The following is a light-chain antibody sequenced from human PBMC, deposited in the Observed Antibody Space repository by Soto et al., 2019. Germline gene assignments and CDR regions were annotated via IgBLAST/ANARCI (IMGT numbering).Light chain of an antibody. CDR2: GAS. Sequence: EIVLTQSPGTLSLSPGERATLSCRASQSVSSSYLAWYQQKPGQAPRLLIYGASSRATGIPDRFSGSGSGTDFTLTISRLEHEDLAVYYCQQYSSSPYTFGQGTKLEIK. CDR1: QSVSSSY. J-gene: IGKJ2*01. V-gene: IGKV3-20*01. CDR3: QQYSSSPYT.